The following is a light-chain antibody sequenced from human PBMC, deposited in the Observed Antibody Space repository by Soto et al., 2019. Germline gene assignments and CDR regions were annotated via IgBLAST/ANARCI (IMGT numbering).Light chain of an antibody. J-gene: IGLJ3*02. V-gene: IGLV1-47*01. CDR3: AAWDDSLSGVV. Sequence: QSVLTQPPSASGTPGQTVTISCSGRFSNIGSNFIYWYQQLPGTAAKLLIYRNNERPSGVPARFSASKSGTSASLAISGLRSEDEDDYHCAAWDDSLSGVVFGGGTKVTVL. CDR2: RNN. CDR1: FSNIGSNF.